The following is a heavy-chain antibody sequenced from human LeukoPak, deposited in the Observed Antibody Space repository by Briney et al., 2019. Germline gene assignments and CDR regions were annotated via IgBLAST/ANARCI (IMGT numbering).Heavy chain of an antibody. Sequence: ASVKVSCKASGYTFTSYGISWVRQAPGQGLEWMGIINPSGGSTSYAQKFRGRVTITADKSTSTAYMELSSLRSEDTAVYYCARSLFRFLEWSYRSYYYYYMDVWGKGTTVTVSS. CDR1: GYTFTSYG. CDR3: ARSLFRFLEWSYRSYYYYYMDV. D-gene: IGHD3-3*01. V-gene: IGHV1-46*01. J-gene: IGHJ6*03. CDR2: INPSGGST.